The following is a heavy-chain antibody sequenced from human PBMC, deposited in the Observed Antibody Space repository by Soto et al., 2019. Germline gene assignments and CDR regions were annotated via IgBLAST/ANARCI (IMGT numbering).Heavy chain of an antibody. Sequence: GGSLRLSCAASGFTVSSKYMSWVRQAPGKGLEWVSLIQSGGPTYYADSVKGRFTISRDTSENRVHLQMDSLRAEDTAVCYCARDDVRCDGGRCYGLPLDVWGKGTTVTVYS. CDR1: GFTVSSKY. J-gene: IGHJ6*03. V-gene: IGHV3-66*01. D-gene: IGHD2-15*01. CDR2: IQSGGPT. CDR3: ARDDVRCDGGRCYGLPLDV.